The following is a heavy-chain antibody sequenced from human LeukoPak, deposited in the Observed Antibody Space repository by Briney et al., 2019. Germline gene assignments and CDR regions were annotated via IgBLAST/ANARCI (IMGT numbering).Heavy chain of an antibody. CDR2: ISVYNGNT. Sequence: ASVKVSRKASGYTFTNFGISWVRQAPGQGLEWMGWISVYNGNTNYAQKVQDRVTMTTDTSTSTAYMELRSLRSDDTAVYYCARAGGWAREDYKADAFDIWGQGTMVTVSS. CDR1: GYTFTNFG. V-gene: IGHV1-18*01. D-gene: IGHD4-11*01. CDR3: ARAGGWAREDYKADAFDI. J-gene: IGHJ3*02.